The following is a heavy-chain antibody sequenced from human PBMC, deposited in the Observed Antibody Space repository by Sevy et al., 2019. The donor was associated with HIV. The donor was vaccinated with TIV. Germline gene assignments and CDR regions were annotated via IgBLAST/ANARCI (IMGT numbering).Heavy chain of an antibody. V-gene: IGHV3-53*01. J-gene: IGHJ4*02. Sequence: GGSLRLSCTASGFTFGDYAMNWVRQAPGKGLEWVSAIYSGGNTYYADSVKGRFTVSRASSKNTVYRQINSLRAEDTAVYYCARETVSGYNLWGQGTLVTVSS. CDR1: GFTFGDYA. CDR3: ARETVSGYNL. D-gene: IGHD5-12*01. CDR2: IYSGGNT.